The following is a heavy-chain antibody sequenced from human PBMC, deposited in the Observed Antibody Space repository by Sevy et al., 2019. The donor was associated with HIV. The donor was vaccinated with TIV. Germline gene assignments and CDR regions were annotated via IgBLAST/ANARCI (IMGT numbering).Heavy chain of an antibody. V-gene: IGHV3-30*18. J-gene: IGHJ6*02. Sequence: GGSLRLSCAASGFAFSDYAMHWVRQAPGKGLEWVAAISYAGDNKYFADSVKGRFTVSKDNSKNTLYLEMNSLRAEDTAVYYCAKADADCSGGTCYTAHYYYDMDVWGQGATVTVSS. D-gene: IGHD2-15*01. CDR2: ISYAGDNK. CDR3: AKADADCSGGTCYTAHYYYDMDV. CDR1: GFAFSDYA.